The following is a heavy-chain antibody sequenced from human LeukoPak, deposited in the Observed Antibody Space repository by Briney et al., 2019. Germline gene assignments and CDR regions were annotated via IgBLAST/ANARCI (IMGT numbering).Heavy chain of an antibody. D-gene: IGHD4-17*01. V-gene: IGHV4-4*08. CDR1: GGSISSYY. Sequence: SETLSLTCTVSGGSISSYYWSWIRQPPGKGLEWIGRIYTSGSTYYNPSLKSRVTISVDTSKNQFSLKLSSVTAADTAVYFCARQAPGLRSDYYYYYMDVWGRGTTVTVSS. J-gene: IGHJ6*03. CDR2: IYTSGST. CDR3: ARQAPGLRSDYYYYYMDV.